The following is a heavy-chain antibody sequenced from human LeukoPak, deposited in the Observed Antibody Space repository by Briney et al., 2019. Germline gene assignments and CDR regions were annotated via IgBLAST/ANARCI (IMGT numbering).Heavy chain of an antibody. CDR2: LSGSGGGT. J-gene: IGHJ3*01. Sequence: PGGSLRLSCAASGFSFNSYAMTWVRQAPGKGLEWVSSLSGSGGGTWYAGSVKGRFTISRDNSNNVIYLQMNSLRDEHTAIYYCAKDRTPYSRSGGSYLGAFDRWGHGTMVTVSS. CDR1: GFSFNSYA. D-gene: IGHD3-10*01. CDR3: AKDRTPYSRSGGSYLGAFDR. V-gene: IGHV3-23*01.